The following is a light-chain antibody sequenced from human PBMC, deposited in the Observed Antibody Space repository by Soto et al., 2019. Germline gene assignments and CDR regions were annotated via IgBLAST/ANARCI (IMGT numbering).Light chain of an antibody. Sequence: EIVMTQSPGTLSVSPGERATLSCRASQSISRNLAWYQQKPGRAPRLLIYGVSTRATGIPARFSGSGSETEFTLTISSLQSEDFAVYYCQQDNNWPPYTFGQGTKLEIK. CDR1: QSISRN. J-gene: IGKJ2*01. CDR2: GVS. CDR3: QQDNNWPPYT. V-gene: IGKV3-15*01.